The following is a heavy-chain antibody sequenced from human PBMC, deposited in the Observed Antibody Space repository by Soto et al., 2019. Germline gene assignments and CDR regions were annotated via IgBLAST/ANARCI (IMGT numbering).Heavy chain of an antibody. Sequence: QVQLQESGPGLVKPSGTLSLTCAVSGGSISSGNWWSWVRQPPGKGLEWIGEIYHSGTTNYTPSLKSRVTISVDKSKTQFSLKLSSVTAADTALYYCASRISRAAGGAFDYWGQGTLVTVSS. D-gene: IGHD6-25*01. CDR3: ASRISRAAGGAFDY. CDR1: GGSISSGNW. J-gene: IGHJ4*02. CDR2: IYHSGTT. V-gene: IGHV4-4*02.